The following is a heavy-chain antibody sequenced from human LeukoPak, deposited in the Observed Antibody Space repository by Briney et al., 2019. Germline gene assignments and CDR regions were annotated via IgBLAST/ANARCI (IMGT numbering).Heavy chain of an antibody. J-gene: IGHJ4*02. CDR2: IYYSGST. V-gene: IGHV4-39*07. Sequence: PSETLSLTCTVSGGSISSSSYYWGWIRQPPGKGLEWIGSIYYSGSTYYNPSLKSRVTISVDTSKNQFSLKLSSVTAADAAVYYCARDRERFRWLQLFDYWGQGTLVTVSS. CDR1: GGSISSSSYY. D-gene: IGHD5-24*01. CDR3: ARDRERFRWLQLFDY.